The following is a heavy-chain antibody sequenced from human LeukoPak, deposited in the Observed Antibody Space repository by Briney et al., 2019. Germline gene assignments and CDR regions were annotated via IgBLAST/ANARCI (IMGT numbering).Heavy chain of an antibody. D-gene: IGHD2-2*01. J-gene: IGHJ4*02. V-gene: IGHV3-30*02. Sequence: GGSLRLSCAASGFTFSSYGMHWVRQAPGKGLEWVAFIRYDGSNKYYADSVKGRFTISRDNSKNTLYLQMNSLRAEDTAVYYCAKQGGCSSTSCFYPLGYWGQGTPVTVSS. CDR3: AKQGGCSSTSCFYPLGY. CDR2: IRYDGSNK. CDR1: GFTFSSYG.